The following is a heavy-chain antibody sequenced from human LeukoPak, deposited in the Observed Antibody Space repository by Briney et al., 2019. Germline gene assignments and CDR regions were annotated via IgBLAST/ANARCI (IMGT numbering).Heavy chain of an antibody. D-gene: IGHD3-10*01. CDR2: SNDSGST. CDR3: ARAVHYSGTSDQYTGGWYYFDF. J-gene: IGHJ4*02. Sequence: PSETLSLTCNVFGDSMNNYYWSWIRQPPGKGLEWIGNSNDSGSTNSNPSLKSRATISVDMSRKHFFLDLSSVTAADTAVYYCARAVHYSGTSDQYTGGWYYFDFWGQGTLVTVSS. V-gene: IGHV4-59*01. CDR1: GDSMNNYY.